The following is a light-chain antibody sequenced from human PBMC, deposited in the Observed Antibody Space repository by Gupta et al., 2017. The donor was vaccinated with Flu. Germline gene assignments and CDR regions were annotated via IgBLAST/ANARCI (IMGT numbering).Light chain of an antibody. CDR1: SSDVGGYNY. V-gene: IGLV2-14*01. CDR2: EVS. Sequence: ITISCTGTSSDVGGYNYVSWYQQHPGKAPKLMIYEVSNRPSGVSNRFSGSKSGNTASLTISGLQAEDEADYYCSSYTSSGTLVFGGGTKLTVL. J-gene: IGLJ2*01. CDR3: SSYTSSGTLV.